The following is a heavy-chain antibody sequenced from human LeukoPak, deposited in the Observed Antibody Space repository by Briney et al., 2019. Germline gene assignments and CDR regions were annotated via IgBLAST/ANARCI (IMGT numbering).Heavy chain of an antibody. CDR3: ARSTYYYDSSGYYYV. J-gene: IGHJ4*02. D-gene: IGHD3-22*01. CDR1: GFTLSDYY. V-gene: IGHV3-11*01. CDR2: ISSSGSTI. Sequence: MPGGPLRLSCAASGFTLSDYYMSWIRQSPGKGLEWVSYISSSGSTIYYADSVKGRFTISRDNAKNSLYLQMNSLRAEDTAVYYCARSTYYYDSSGYYYVWGQGTLVTVSS.